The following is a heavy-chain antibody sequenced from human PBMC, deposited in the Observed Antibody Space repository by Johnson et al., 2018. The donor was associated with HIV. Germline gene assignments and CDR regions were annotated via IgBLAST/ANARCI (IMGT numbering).Heavy chain of an antibody. V-gene: IGHV3-66*01. Sequence: EVQLVESGGGVVQPGGSLRLSCAASGFTVSTNYMTWVRQAPGKGLECVSLIYSDGNTYYADSVKGRFTISRDNSKNTLYLQMNSLGGEETAVYYCGRDGGYCSSTSGFRHWAGAFDIWGQGTMVTVSS. D-gene: IGHD2-2*01. CDR3: GRDGGYCSSTSGFRHWAGAFDI. CDR2: IYSDGNT. J-gene: IGHJ3*02. CDR1: GFTVSTNY.